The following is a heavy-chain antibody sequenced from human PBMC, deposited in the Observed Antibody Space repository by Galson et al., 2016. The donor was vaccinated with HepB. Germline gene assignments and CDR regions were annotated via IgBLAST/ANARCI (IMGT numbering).Heavy chain of an antibody. CDR3: ARDGGAAWIQLWFDN. J-gene: IGHJ4*01. CDR2: ISNDGNNK. D-gene: IGHD5-18*01. CDR1: GFRFGTYA. Sequence: SLRLSCAASGFRFGTYAMHWVRQAPGKGLEWVAGISNDGNNKNYIDSAQGRFTISRENFRNTVYLQLSSLRVEDTAVYYCARDGGAAWIQLWFDNWGHGTLVTVSS. V-gene: IGHV3-30-3*01.